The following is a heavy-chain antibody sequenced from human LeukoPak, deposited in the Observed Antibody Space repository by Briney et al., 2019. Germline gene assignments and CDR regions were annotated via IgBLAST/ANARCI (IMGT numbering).Heavy chain of an antibody. CDR2: IYNNEST. Sequence: PSETLSLTCTVSGDADYWNWIRQPAGKGLEWIGRIYNNESTWSNPSLKSRVSMSIDTSKSQFSLKLSSVTAADAAVYYCARDIGNHFGGLDHYYYDYWGPGTLVTVSS. CDR1: GDADY. V-gene: IGHV4-4*07. D-gene: IGHD2-15*01. J-gene: IGHJ4*02. CDR3: ARDIGNHFGGLDHYYYDY.